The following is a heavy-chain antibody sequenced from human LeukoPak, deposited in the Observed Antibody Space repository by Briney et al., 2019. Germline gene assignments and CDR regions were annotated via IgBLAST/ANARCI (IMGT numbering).Heavy chain of an antibody. CDR3: ARVPLRFLEPFDN. Sequence: PSETFSHTCAVYGGTFKDNYWSWIRQPPGKGLEWIGEINHSGTTNYNPSLKSRVTMSLDTSKNQLSLKLNSVTAADTAVYYCARVPLRFLEPFDNWGQGTLVTVSS. CDR1: GGTFKDNY. D-gene: IGHD3-3*01. V-gene: IGHV4-34*01. CDR2: INHSGTT. J-gene: IGHJ4*02.